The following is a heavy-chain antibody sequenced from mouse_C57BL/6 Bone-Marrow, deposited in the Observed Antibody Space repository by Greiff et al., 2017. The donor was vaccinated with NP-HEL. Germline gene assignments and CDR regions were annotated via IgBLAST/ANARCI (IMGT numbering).Heavy chain of an antibody. CDR2: ISDGGSYT. V-gene: IGHV5-4*01. CDR1: GFTFSSYA. CDR3: ARGALAY. Sequence: EVHLVESGGGLVKPGGSLKLSCAASGFTFSSYAMSWVRQTPEKRLEWVATISDGGSYTYYPDNVKGRFTISRDNAKNNLYLQMSHLKSEDTAMYYCARGALAYWGQGTLVTVSA. J-gene: IGHJ3*01.